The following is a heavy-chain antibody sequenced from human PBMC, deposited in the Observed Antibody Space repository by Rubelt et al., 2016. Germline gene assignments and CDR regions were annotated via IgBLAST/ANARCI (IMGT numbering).Heavy chain of an antibody. J-gene: IGHJ4*02. Sequence: QITLTESGPTLVKPTQTLTLTCTLSGFSLSTRGVGVGWIRQPPGKALEWLALLYWIDDKRYSPSLKSRLTITKDTSKNQVVLTMANMDPVDTATYYCAHIRDCSSTTCYTIFDSWGQGTLVTVSS. V-gene: IGHV2-5*01. CDR3: AHIRDCSSTTCYTIFDS. CDR2: LYWIDDK. D-gene: IGHD2-2*01. CDR1: GFSLSTRGVG.